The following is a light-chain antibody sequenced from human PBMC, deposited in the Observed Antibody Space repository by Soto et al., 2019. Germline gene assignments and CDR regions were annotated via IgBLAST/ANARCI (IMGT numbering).Light chain of an antibody. CDR3: QQYNIYPWT. CDR2: KAS. CDR1: QSISSW. Sequence: DIQMTQSPSTVSASVGGRVTITCRASQSISSWLAWYQQKPGKAPNLLIYKASSLESGVPSRFSGSGSGTEFTLTISSLQPDDFATYYCQQYNIYPWTFGQGTKVEIK. V-gene: IGKV1-5*03. J-gene: IGKJ1*01.